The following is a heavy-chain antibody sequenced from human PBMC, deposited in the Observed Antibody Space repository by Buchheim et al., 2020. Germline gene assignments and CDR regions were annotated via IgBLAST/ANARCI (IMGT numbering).Heavy chain of an antibody. CDR3: ARRSGGSWGNDYYYYGMDV. CDR1: GGSISSGGYS. V-gene: IGHV4-30-4*07. CDR2: IYYSGST. D-gene: IGHD2-15*01. J-gene: IGHJ6*02. Sequence: QVQLQESGPGLVKPSQTLSLTCAVSGGSISSGGYSWSLIRQPPGKGLEWIGYIYYSGSTYYNPSLKSRVTISVDTSKNQFSLKLSSVTAADTAVYYCARRSGGSWGNDYYYYGMDVWGQGTT.